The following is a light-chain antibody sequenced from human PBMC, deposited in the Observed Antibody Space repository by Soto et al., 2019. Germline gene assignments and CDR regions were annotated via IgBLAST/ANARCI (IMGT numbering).Light chain of an antibody. V-gene: IGLV2-11*01. CDR2: EVN. CDR3: CSYADTYTFVV. CDR1: SRDFSDHNH. J-gene: IGLJ2*01. Sequence: QSALTQPASVSGSPGQSITISCTGTSRDFSDHNHVPWYQHHPGKAPKLIIYEVNKRPSGVPDRFSGSKSGDTASLTISGLQAEDEADYYCCSYADTYTFVVFGGGTKLTVL.